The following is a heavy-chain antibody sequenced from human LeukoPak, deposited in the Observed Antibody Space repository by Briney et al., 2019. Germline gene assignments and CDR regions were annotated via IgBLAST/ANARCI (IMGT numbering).Heavy chain of an antibody. V-gene: IGHV3-23*01. Sequence: GGSLRLSCAGSGFTFSSYAMSWVRQAPGKGLEWVSGISGSGSRTYYADSVKGRFTISRDNSKNTLYLQMNSLRDDDTAVYYCVRGVGVSRFNYLDSWGQGTLVIVSS. CDR2: ISGSGSRT. CDR3: VRGVGVSRFNYLDS. CDR1: GFTFSSYA. J-gene: IGHJ4*02. D-gene: IGHD6-13*01.